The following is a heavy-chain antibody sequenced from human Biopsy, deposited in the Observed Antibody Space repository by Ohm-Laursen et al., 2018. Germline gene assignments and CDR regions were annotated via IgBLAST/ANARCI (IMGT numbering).Heavy chain of an antibody. D-gene: IGHD6-19*01. V-gene: IGHV3-33*01. CDR2: ICYDWTNE. CDR1: GFTFAHYA. J-gene: IGHJ2*01. CDR3: ARGLSSGWYGYFDV. Sequence: LSLSCEASGFTFAHYAMHWVRQAPGKGLEWISLICYDWTNEDYADSVKGRFTISRDNSKNTLYLQINTLTLEDTAFYYCARGLSSGWYGYFDVWGRGTLVTVSS.